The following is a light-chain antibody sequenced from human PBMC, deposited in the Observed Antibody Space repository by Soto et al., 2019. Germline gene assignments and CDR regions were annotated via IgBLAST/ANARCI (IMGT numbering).Light chain of an antibody. CDR2: LNSDGSH. CDR1: SGHSSYD. Sequence: QSVLTQSPSASASLGASVKLTCTLSSGHSSYDIAWHQQQPEKGPRYLMKLNSDGSHSNGDGIPDRFSGSSSGAERYLTISSLQSEDEADYYCQTWGTGSHVVFGGGTKLTVL. V-gene: IGLV4-69*01. J-gene: IGLJ2*01. CDR3: QTWGTGSHVV.